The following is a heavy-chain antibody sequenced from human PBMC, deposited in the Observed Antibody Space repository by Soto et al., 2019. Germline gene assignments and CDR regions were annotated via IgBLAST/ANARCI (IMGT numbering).Heavy chain of an antibody. D-gene: IGHD6-13*01. CDR2: IYYSGST. CDR3: AVDRSSSSKSDWFDP. J-gene: IGHJ5*02. V-gene: IGHV4-31*03. Sequence: QVQLQESGPGLVKPSQTLSLTCTVSGGSISSGGYYWRWLRQHPGKGLEWIGYIYYSGSTYYTPSLTIRVTISVDTSKNQFSLKLSSVTAADTAVYDCAVDRSSSSKSDWFDPWGQETLVTVSS. CDR1: GGSISSGGYY.